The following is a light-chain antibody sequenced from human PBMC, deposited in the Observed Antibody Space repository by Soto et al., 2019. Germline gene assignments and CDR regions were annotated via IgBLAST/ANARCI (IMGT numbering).Light chain of an antibody. CDR2: EVS. J-gene: IGLJ3*02. CDR3: VSYAGSNIWM. V-gene: IGLV2-8*01. Sequence: QSALTQPPSASGSPGQSVTNSCTGTSSDIGGYDYVSWYQQHPGKTPKFMIYEVSKRPSGVPDRFSGSKSGNTASLTVSGLQAEDEADYYCVSYAGSNIWMFGGGTKLTVL. CDR1: SSDIGGYDY.